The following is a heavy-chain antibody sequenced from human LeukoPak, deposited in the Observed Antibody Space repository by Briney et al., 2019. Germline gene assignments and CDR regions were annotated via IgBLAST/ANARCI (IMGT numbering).Heavy chain of an antibody. J-gene: IGHJ5*02. CDR2: IYSGGST. CDR1: GFTVSSNY. V-gene: IGHV3-53*01. D-gene: IGHD5-12*01. Sequence: SGGSLRLSCAASGFTVSSNYMTWVRQAPGKGLEWVSIIYSGGSTYYADSVKGRFTISRDNAKNSLYLQMNSLRAEDTAVYYCARRARGYSGYDLVNWFDPWGQGTLVTVSS. CDR3: ARRARGYSGYDLVNWFDP.